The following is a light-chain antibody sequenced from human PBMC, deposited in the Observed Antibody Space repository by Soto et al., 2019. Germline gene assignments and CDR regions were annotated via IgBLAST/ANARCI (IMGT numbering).Light chain of an antibody. J-gene: IGLJ7*02. V-gene: IGLV2-23*02. CDR2: EVN. CDR1: SSDVGSYNL. Sequence: QSALTQPASVSGSSGQSITISCTGNSSDVGSYNLVSWFQQHPGKAPRLMIYEVNKRPSGVSNRFSGSKSGYMASLTFSGLQAEDEAEYFCCSFAGTCAYLLLGGWTKLTAL. CDR3: CSFAGTCAYLL.